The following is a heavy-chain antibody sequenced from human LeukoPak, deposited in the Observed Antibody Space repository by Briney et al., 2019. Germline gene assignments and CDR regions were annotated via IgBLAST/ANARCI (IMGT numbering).Heavy chain of an antibody. Sequence: ASVKVSCKASGYTFTSYDINWVRQATGQGLEWMGWMNPNSGNTGYAQKFQGRVTMTRNTSISTAYMELSSLRSEDTAVYYCAKPIYDILTGYYYYWGQGTLVTVSS. CDR1: GYTFTSYD. D-gene: IGHD3-9*01. V-gene: IGHV1-8*01. J-gene: IGHJ4*02. CDR2: MNPNSGNT. CDR3: AKPIYDILTGYYYY.